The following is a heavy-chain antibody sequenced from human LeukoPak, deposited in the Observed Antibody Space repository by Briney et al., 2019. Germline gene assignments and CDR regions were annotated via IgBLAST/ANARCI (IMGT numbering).Heavy chain of an antibody. CDR3: VRSGCSSTSCYGFDI. CDR2: IYYSGST. CDR1: GGSISSYY. Sequence: SETLSLTCTVSGGSISSYYWSWIRQPPGKGLEWIGYIYYSGSTNYNPSLKSRVTISVDTSKNQFSLQLTSVTAADTAVYYFVRSGCSSTSCYGFDIWGQGKMATVSS. D-gene: IGHD2-2*01. V-gene: IGHV4-59*01. J-gene: IGHJ3*02.